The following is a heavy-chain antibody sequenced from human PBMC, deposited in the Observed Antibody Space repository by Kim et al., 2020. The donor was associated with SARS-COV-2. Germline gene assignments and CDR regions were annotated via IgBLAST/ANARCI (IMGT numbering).Heavy chain of an antibody. Sequence: ASVKVSCKASGYTFTSYYMHWVRQAPGQGLEWMGIINPSGGSTSYAQKFQGRVTMTRDTSTSTVYMELSSLRSEDTAVYYCARDSSPPFEDSSGYYFVYWGQGTLVTVSS. CDR3: ARDSSPPFEDSSGYYFVY. V-gene: IGHV1-46*01. CDR2: INPSGGST. J-gene: IGHJ4*02. D-gene: IGHD3-22*01. CDR1: GYTFTSYY.